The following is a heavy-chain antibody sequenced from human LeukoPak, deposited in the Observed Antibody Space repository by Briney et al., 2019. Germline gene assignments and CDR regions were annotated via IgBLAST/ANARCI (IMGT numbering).Heavy chain of an antibody. V-gene: IGHV4-34*01. J-gene: IGHJ5*02. CDR1: GGSFSGYY. Sequence: PSETLSLTCAVYGGSFSGYYWSWIRQPPGKGLEWIGEINHSGSTNYNPSLKSRVTISVDTSKNQFSLKLSSVTAADTAVYYCARGIDCSSTSCYGVGNWFDPWGRGTLVTVSS. D-gene: IGHD2-2*01. CDR3: ARGIDCSSTSCYGVGNWFDP. CDR2: INHSGST.